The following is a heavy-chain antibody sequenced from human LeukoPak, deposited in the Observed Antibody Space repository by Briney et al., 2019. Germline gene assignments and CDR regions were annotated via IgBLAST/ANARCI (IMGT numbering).Heavy chain of an antibody. CDR3: ARGVSRFDP. V-gene: IGHV4-34*01. CDR2: INHSGST. CDR1: GGSFSGYY. D-gene: IGHD5/OR15-5a*01. J-gene: IGHJ5*02. Sequence: SETLSLTRAVYGGSFSGYYWSWIRQPPGKGLEWIGEINHSGSTNYNPSLKSRVTISVDTSKNQFSLKLSSVTAADTAVYYCARGVSRFDPWGQGTLVTVSS.